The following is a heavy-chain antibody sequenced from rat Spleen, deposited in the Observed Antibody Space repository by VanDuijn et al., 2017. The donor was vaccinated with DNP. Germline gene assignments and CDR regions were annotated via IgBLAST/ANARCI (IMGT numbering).Heavy chain of an antibody. V-gene: IGHV5-19*01. CDR3: ARHRTIMPYYYAMDA. Sequence: EVQLVESGGGLVQPGRSLKLSCAASGFTFSNYGMHWIRQAPTKGLEWVTSISPSGGTPYYRDSVKGRFTISRDNAQSTLYLQMDSLRSEDTATYYCARHRTIMPYYYAMDAWGQGASVTVSS. CDR1: GFTFSNYG. J-gene: IGHJ4*01. D-gene: IGHD1-12*01. CDR2: ISPSGGTP.